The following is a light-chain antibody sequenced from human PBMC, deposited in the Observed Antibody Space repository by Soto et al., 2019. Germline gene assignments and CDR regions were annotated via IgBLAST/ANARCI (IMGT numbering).Light chain of an antibody. J-gene: IGKJ3*01. CDR3: HQYGSSPFT. Sequence: EIVLTQSPGTLSLSPGERATLSCRASQSVSSSYLAWYQQKPGQAPRRLIYGASSRATGIPARFSGSGSGTDFTLTISRLEPEDFAVYYCHQYGSSPFTFGPGTKVDIK. CDR2: GAS. V-gene: IGKV3-20*01. CDR1: QSVSSSY.